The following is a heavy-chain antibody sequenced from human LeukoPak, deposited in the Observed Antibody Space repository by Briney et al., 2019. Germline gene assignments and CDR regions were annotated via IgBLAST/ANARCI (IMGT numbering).Heavy chain of an antibody. J-gene: IGHJ4*02. CDR2: ISAYNGNT. Sequence: ASVKVSCKASGYTFTSYGISWVRQAPGQGLEWIGWISAYNGNTNYAQKLQGRVTMTTDTSTSTAYMELRSLRSDDTAVYYCARGLWRVPAAGALDYWGQGTLVTVSS. CDR1: GYTFTSYG. D-gene: IGHD2-2*01. CDR3: ARGLWRVPAAGALDY. V-gene: IGHV1-18*04.